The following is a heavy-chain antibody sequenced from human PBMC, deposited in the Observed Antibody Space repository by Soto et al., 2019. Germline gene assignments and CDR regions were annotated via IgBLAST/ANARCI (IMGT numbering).Heavy chain of an antibody. D-gene: IGHD2-15*01. CDR1: GGSISSGAYY. CDR2: IFYSGDT. V-gene: IGHV4-30-4*01. CDR3: ATVSGNAFAI. J-gene: IGHJ3*02. Sequence: QAQLQESGPGLVKPSQTLSLTCAVSGGSISSGAYYWSWIRQPPGKGLEWIGYIFYSGDTYYSPSLQSRVSILVDTSKNQFSLMLSSVTAADTAVYYCATVSGNAFAIWGQGTMVTVSS.